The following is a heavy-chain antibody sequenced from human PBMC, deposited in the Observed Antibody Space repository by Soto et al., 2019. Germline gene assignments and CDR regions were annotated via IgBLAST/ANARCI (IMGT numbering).Heavy chain of an antibody. CDR2: VWDDGGNK. Sequence: QGQLAESGGGVVQPGRSLRLSCAASGFIFRNYHMNWVRHTLDRGLEWVAAVWDDGGNKNYTDSVTGRFTISRDNSKNTVHLDMNSLRIEDTAVYYCVRGLANREGYFDLWGRGTLVTVSS. V-gene: IGHV3-33*01. CDR3: VRGLANREGYFDL. J-gene: IGHJ2*01. D-gene: IGHD2-21*01. CDR1: GFIFRNYH.